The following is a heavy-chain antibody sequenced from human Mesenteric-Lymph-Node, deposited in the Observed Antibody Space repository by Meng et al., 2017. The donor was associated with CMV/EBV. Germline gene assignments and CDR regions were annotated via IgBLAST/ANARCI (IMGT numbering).Heavy chain of an antibody. Sequence: GGSLRLSCAASGFTFSNAWMSWVRQAPGKGLEWVSSISSSSNYIYSADSVKGRFTISRDNAKNSLYLQMNSLRAEDTDVYYCARGGDSSSLVDYWGQGTLVTVSS. D-gene: IGHD6-6*01. J-gene: IGHJ4*02. CDR1: GFTFSNAW. V-gene: IGHV3-21*01. CDR2: ISSSSNYI. CDR3: ARGGDSSSLVDY.